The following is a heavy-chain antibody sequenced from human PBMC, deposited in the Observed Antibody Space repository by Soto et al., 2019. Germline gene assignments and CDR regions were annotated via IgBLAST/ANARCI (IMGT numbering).Heavy chain of an antibody. V-gene: IGHV3-33*01. Sequence: WGSLRLSCAASGFTFSSYGMHWVRQDPGKGLEWVAVIWYDGSNKYYADSVKGRFTISRDNSKNTLYLQMNSLRAEDTAVYYCARDVGYFEYWGKGNMVTVSS. CDR3: ARDVGYFEY. CDR1: GFTFSSYG. CDR2: IWYDGSNK. J-gene: IGHJ4*02.